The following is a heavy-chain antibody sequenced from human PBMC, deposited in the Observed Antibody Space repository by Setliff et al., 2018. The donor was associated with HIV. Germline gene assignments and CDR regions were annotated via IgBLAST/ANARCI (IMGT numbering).Heavy chain of an antibody. J-gene: IGHJ4*02. CDR1: GFTFSRFS. CDR3: VKDVVKFWSGSGALDF. Sequence: GGSLRLSCAASGFTFSRFSMNWVRQAPGKGLEWVSYISSGSTTIYYADSVKGRFTISRDNAENSLYLQMNSLRADDTAVYYCVKDVVKFWSGSGALDFWGPGTLVTVSS. CDR2: ISSGSTTI. V-gene: IGHV3-48*01. D-gene: IGHD3-3*01.